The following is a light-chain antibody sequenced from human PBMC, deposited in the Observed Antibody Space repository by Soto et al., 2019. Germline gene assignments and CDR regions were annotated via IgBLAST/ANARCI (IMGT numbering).Light chain of an antibody. CDR2: GAS. CDR3: QQYGSSPWT. Sequence: EIVLTQSPATLSLSPGERATLSCRASQSVTNNYLAWFQQKPGQAPRLLIYGASNRATGIPDRFSGSGSGTDFTLTISRLEPEDFAVYYCQQYGSSPWTFGQGTKVDIK. J-gene: IGKJ1*01. V-gene: IGKV3-20*01. CDR1: QSVTNNY.